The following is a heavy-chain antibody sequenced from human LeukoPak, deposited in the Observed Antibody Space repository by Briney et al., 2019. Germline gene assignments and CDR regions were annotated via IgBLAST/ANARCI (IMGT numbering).Heavy chain of an antibody. D-gene: IGHD2-15*01. V-gene: IGHV3-30*18. CDR1: GFTFSSYG. J-gene: IGHJ4*02. CDR2: ISYDGSNK. CDR3: AKGHGYCSGGSCYPALLYFDY. Sequence: GGSLRLSCAASGFTFSSYGMHWVRQAPGKGLEWVAVISYDGSNKYYADSVKGRFTITRDSSKNTLYLQMNSLRAEDTAVYYCAKGHGYCSGGSCYPALLYFDYWGQGTLVTVSS.